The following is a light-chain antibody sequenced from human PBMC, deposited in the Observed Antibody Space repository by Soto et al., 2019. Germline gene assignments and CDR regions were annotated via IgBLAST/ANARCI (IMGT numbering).Light chain of an antibody. V-gene: IGKV1-5*01. CDR2: GAS. Sequence: DIQMTQSPSTLSASVGDRVTITCRASHSISGWLAWYQQKPGKAPKLLIYGASSLDTGVPPRFSGSGSGTEFTLSISSLQPDDVATYYCQHFNSYPWTFGQGTKVEIK. J-gene: IGKJ1*01. CDR1: HSISGW. CDR3: QHFNSYPWT.